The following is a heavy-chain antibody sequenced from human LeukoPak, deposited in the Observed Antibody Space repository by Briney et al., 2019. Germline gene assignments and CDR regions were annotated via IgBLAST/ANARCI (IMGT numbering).Heavy chain of an antibody. D-gene: IGHD2-2*01. CDR2: IYYSGST. CDR1: GGSISSYH. V-gene: IGHV4-59*01. CDR3: ARGGIVVVPAARGDDWYFDL. Sequence: SETLSLTCTVSGGSISSYHWSWIRQPPGKGLEWIGYIYYSGSTNYNPSLKSRVTISVDTSKNQFSLKLSSVTAADTAVYYCARGGIVVVPAARGDDWYFDLWGRGTLVTVSS. J-gene: IGHJ2*01.